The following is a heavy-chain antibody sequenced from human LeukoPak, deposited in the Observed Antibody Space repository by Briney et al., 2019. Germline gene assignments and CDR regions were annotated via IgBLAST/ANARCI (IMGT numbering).Heavy chain of an antibody. V-gene: IGHV3-30*18. CDR3: AKDPLWFGEPEYYFDY. D-gene: IGHD3-10*01. J-gene: IGHJ4*02. CDR1: GFTFSSYD. CDR2: ISYDGSNK. Sequence: TGGSLRLSCAASGFTFSSYDMHWVRQAPGKGLEWVAVISYDGSNKYYADSVKGRFTISRDNSKNTLYLQMNSLRAEDTAVYYCAKDPLWFGEPEYYFDYWGQGTLVTVSS.